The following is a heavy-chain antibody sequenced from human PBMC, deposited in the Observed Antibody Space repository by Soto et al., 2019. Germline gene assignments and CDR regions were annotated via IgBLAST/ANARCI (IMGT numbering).Heavy chain of an antibody. CDR2: ISGTSPST. CDR1: GLTFSAYA. D-gene: IGHD3-3*01. Sequence: EVQLLESGGGLVQPGGSLRLSCAASGLTFSAYAMSWVRQAPGKGLEWVSAISGTSPSTYYADSVQGRFTISRDSSRKTLCLQMNTLRAEDTAVYFCAIRIFGVEYWGQGTQVTVSS. V-gene: IGHV3-23*01. J-gene: IGHJ4*02. CDR3: AIRIFGVEY.